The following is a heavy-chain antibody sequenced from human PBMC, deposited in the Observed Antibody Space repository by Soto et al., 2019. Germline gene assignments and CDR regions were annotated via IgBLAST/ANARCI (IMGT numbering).Heavy chain of an antibody. CDR3: ASAPYSSSGFDY. V-gene: IGHV1-69*13. CDR2: IIPIFGTA. J-gene: IGHJ4*02. D-gene: IGHD6-6*01. Sequence: SVKVSCKASGGTFSSYAISWVRQAPGQGLEWMGGIIPIFGTANYAQKFQGRVTITADESTSTAYMELSSLRSEDTAVYYCASAPYSSSGFDYWGQGTLVTVSS. CDR1: GGTFSSYA.